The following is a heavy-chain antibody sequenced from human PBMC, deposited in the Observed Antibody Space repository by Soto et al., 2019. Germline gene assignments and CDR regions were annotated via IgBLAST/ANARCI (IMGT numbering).Heavy chain of an antibody. J-gene: IGHJ6*03. CDR1: GYTFTSYD. CDR2: MNPNSGNT. Sequence: ASVKVSCKASGYTFTSYDINWVRQATGQGLEWMGWMNPNSGNTGYAQKFQGRVTMTRNTSISTAYMELSSLRSEDTAVYYCARVDSGYTLYYYYYMDVWGKGTTVTVSS. CDR3: ARVDSGYTLYYYYYMDV. V-gene: IGHV1-8*01. D-gene: IGHD5-12*01.